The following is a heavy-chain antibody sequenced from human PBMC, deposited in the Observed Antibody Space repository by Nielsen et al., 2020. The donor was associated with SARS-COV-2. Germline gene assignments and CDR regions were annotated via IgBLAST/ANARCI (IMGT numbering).Heavy chain of an antibody. Sequence: VSVKVSCKASGYTFTKYGISWVRQGPGQGLEWMGWISGNSDSAKYVKKFLGRVIMTTDTSTSTAYLEVRSLRSDNTAVYYCASSAPPSGFNWFDPWGQGTLVTVSS. CDR2: ISGNSDSA. CDR3: ASSAPPSGFNWFDP. D-gene: IGHD3-22*01. CDR1: GYTFTKYG. V-gene: IGHV1-18*04. J-gene: IGHJ5*02.